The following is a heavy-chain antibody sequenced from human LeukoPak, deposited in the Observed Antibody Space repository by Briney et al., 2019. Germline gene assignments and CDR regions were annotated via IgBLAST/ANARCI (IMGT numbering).Heavy chain of an antibody. V-gene: IGHV1-8*01. Sequence: GASVKVSCKASGYTFTSYDINWVRQATGQGLEWMGWMNPNSGNTGYAQKFQGRVTITRDTSASTAYMELSSLRSEDTAVYYCARNRRGAAAGTWGLFDYWGQGTLVTVSS. CDR1: GYTFTSYD. J-gene: IGHJ4*02. CDR3: ARNRRGAAAGTWGLFDY. CDR2: MNPNSGNT. D-gene: IGHD6-13*01.